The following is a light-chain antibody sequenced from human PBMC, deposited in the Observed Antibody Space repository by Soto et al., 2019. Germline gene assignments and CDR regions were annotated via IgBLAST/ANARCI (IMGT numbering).Light chain of an antibody. CDR2: TAS. CDR1: QCISSS. CDR3: QQDNDYPYT. V-gene: IGKV1-9*01. J-gene: IGKJ2*01. Sequence: EIEMTQSPSFLSASVGDRATISCRASQCISSSLAWYQQKPGQAPKLLIYTASNMQSGIPSRFSGSGSGTEFTLTISGLQSEDFAIYYCQQDNDYPYTFGQGTKLENK.